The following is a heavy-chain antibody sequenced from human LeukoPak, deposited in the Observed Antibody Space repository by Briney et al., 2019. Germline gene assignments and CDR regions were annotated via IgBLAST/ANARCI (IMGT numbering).Heavy chain of an antibody. D-gene: IGHD4-17*01. J-gene: IGHJ4*02. V-gene: IGHV3-74*03. CDR1: GFTFSSLW. Sequence: GGSLRLSCAASGFTFSSLWMHWVHQAPGKGLVWVSYINSDGSSTMYADSVKGRFTISRDNAKNTVYLQMNSLRAEDTAVYYCARGGYGSIDYWGQGTLVTVSS. CDR2: INSDGSST. CDR3: ARGGYGSIDY.